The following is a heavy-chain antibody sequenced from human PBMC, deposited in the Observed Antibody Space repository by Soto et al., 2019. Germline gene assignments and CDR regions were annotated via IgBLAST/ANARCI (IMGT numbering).Heavy chain of an antibody. CDR1: GFSLSTRGMR. CDR3: ARTVGDYYYYGLDV. V-gene: IGHV2-70*04. J-gene: IGHJ6*02. Sequence: PTLVNPTQTLTLTCTFSGFSLSTRGMRVSWIRQPPGKALEWLARIDWDDDKFYSTSLKTRLTISKDISKNQVVLAMTNMDPADTATYYCARTVGDYYYYGLDVWGQGTTVTVSS. CDR2: IDWDDDK.